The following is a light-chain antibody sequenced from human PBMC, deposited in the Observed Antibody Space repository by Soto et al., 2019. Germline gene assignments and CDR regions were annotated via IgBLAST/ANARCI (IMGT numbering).Light chain of an antibody. CDR3: LLSYSGARV. CDR1: TGAVTSGLY. J-gene: IGLJ3*02. CDR2: DTT. V-gene: IGLV7-46*01. Sequence: QAVVTQEPSLTVSPGGTVTLTCGSSTGAVTSGLYPYWFQQKPGQAPRTLIYDTTNKYSWTPARFSGSLLGGKAALTLSGAQPEDEADYYCLLSYSGARVFGGGTKVTFL.